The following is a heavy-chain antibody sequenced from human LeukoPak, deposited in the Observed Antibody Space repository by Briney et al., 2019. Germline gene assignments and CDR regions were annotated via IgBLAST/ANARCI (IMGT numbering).Heavy chain of an antibody. J-gene: IGHJ4*02. CDR1: GGSLSSGDYY. D-gene: IGHD4-11*01. CDR3: ARATLY. V-gene: IGHV4-30-4*08. CDR2: IYYSGST. Sequence: SQTLSLTCTVSGGSLSSGDYYWSCVRQPPGKCLEWLGYIYYSGSTYYNPSRKSRVTISVDTSKSQFSLKLSTMAAANTAVYYCARATLYCGQGTLVTASP.